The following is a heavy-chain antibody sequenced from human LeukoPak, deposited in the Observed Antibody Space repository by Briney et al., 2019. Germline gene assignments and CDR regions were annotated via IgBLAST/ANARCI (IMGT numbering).Heavy chain of an antibody. CDR2: ISGSGDNT. Sequence: GGSLRLSCAASGFTFSSYAMSWVRQAPGKGLEWVSGISGSGDNTYYADSVKGRFTISRDNSKNTLYVQVNSLGTEDTAAYYCAKGSYYDSSGSFYFDYWGQGTLFTVSS. V-gene: IGHV3-23*01. D-gene: IGHD3-22*01. J-gene: IGHJ4*02. CDR1: GFTFSSYA. CDR3: AKGSYYDSSGSFYFDY.